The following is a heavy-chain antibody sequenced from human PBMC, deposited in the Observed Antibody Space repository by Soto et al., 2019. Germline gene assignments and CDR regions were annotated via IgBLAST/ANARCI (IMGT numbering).Heavy chain of an antibody. D-gene: IGHD1-20*01. J-gene: IGHJ4*02. V-gene: IGHV3-23*01. Sequence: GGSLRLSCATSGFTFHDYAMSWVRQAPGKGLEWVSAIAFTGSATYYADSVKGRFTISRDNSKNIVYLQMSSLRAEDTAVYYCAKDRCNWNRDDWGQGTLVTVSS. CDR2: IAFTGSAT. CDR3: AKDRCNWNRDD. CDR1: GFTFHDYA.